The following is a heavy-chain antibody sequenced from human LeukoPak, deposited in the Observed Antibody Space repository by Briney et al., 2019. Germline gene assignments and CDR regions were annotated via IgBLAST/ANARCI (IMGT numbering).Heavy chain of an antibody. J-gene: IGHJ6*03. CDR1: GYTFSDYY. Sequence: GGSLRLSRAASGYTFSDYYMSLVPAAPGRGLVAGSYISSSGSTIYYADSVKGRFTISRDNAKNSLYQQMNSLRAEDTAVYYCARRGDCSGGSCYVGYYYMDVWGKGTTVTVSS. CDR2: ISSSGSTI. CDR3: ARRGDCSGGSCYVGYYYMDV. D-gene: IGHD2-15*01. V-gene: IGHV3-11*01.